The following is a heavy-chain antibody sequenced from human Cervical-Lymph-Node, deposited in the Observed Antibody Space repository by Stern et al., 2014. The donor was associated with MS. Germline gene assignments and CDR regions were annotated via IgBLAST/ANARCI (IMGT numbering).Heavy chain of an antibody. CDR3: ARANYAALTGYLEPFDL. V-gene: IGHV5-51*03. CDR1: GYRFINYW. Sequence: EMQLVESGAEVKKPGESLTISCKGSGYRFINYWIGWVRQMPGKGLECMGIINPADSDTRYSPSFQGQVSFSADKSISTAYLRWSSLKASDPAMYFCARANYAALTGYLEPFDLWGQGTMVTASS. J-gene: IGHJ3*01. CDR2: INPADSDT. D-gene: IGHD3-9*01.